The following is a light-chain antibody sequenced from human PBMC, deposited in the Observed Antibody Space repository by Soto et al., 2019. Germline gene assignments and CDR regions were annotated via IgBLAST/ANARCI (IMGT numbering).Light chain of an antibody. CDR2: GAS. V-gene: IGKV3-15*01. CDR1: QSVSSN. Sequence: EIVMTQSPATLSVSPGERATLSCRASQSVSSNLAWYQQKPGQAPRLLIYGASTRATGIPARFSGSGSGTEFTLTISSLQSEDFAVYYCKQYNNWRTFGQEPKVDIK. CDR3: KQYNNWRT. J-gene: IGKJ1*01.